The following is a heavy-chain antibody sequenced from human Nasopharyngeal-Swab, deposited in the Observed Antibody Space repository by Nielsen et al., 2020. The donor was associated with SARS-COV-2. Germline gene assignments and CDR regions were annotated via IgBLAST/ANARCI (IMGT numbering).Heavy chain of an antibody. V-gene: IGHV1-18*01. D-gene: IGHD3-22*01. Sequence: WVRQAPGQGLEWMGWISAYNGNTNYAQKLQGRVTMTTDTSTSTAYMELRSLRSDDTAVYYCALPPSSFRRGYYYSDAFDIWGQGTMVTVSS. CDR3: ALPPSSFRRGYYYSDAFDI. CDR2: ISAYNGNT. J-gene: IGHJ3*02.